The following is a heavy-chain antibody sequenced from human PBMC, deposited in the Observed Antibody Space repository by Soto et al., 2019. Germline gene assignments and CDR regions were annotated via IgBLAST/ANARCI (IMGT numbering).Heavy chain of an antibody. Sequence: QVQLVESGGRVVQPGRSLRLSCAASGFTFSGFPMHWVRQAPGKGLEWVAVISYDGNNKYYADSVRGRSTISRDNSKNTLYLEMNGLRPDDTSVYYCARGMGGRVYYYYFGIDVW. CDR3: ARGMGGRVYYYYFGIDV. CDR2: ISYDGNNK. D-gene: IGHD2-15*01. CDR1: GFTFSGFP. J-gene: IGHJ6*01. V-gene: IGHV3-30-3*01.